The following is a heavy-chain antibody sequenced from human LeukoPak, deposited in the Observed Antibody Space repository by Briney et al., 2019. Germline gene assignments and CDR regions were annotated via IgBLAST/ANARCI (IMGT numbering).Heavy chain of an antibody. Sequence: GGSLRLSCAASGFTFSSYSMNWVRRAPGKGLEWVSSISSSSSYIYYADSVKGRFTISRDNAKNSLYLQMNSLRAEDTAVYYCARENNGGSCCPDYWGQGTLVTVSS. V-gene: IGHV3-21*04. CDR3: ARENNGGSCCPDY. CDR1: GFTFSSYS. CDR2: ISSSSSYI. J-gene: IGHJ4*02. D-gene: IGHD2-15*01.